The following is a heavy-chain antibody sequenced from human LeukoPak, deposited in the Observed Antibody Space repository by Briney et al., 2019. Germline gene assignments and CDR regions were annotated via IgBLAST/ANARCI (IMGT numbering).Heavy chain of an antibody. D-gene: IGHD4-11*01. V-gene: IGHV3-33*06. Sequence: PGGSLRLSCAASQYTFSHYGMYWVRQAPGRGLQWVAVIWSDASDKYYSDSVKGRFTISRDNSKNTLYLEMNNLRAEDTAVYYCAKDAERGFDYSNSLNYWGQGTLVTVSS. J-gene: IGHJ4*02. CDR3: AKDAERGFDYSNSLNY. CDR1: QYTFSHYG. CDR2: IWSDASDK.